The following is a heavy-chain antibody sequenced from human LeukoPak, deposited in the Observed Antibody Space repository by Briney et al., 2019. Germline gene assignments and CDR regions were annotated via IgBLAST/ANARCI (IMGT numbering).Heavy chain of an antibody. J-gene: IGHJ6*02. CDR3: ARDSSGWLNYYYYGMDV. Sequence: PGGSLRLSCAASGFTSSSYEMNWVRQAPGKGLEWVSYISSSGSTIYYADSVKGRFTISRDNAKNSLYLQMNSLRAEDTAVYYCARDSSGWLNYYYYGMDVWGQGTTVTVSS. CDR2: ISSSGSTI. D-gene: IGHD6-19*01. CDR1: GFTSSSYE. V-gene: IGHV3-48*03.